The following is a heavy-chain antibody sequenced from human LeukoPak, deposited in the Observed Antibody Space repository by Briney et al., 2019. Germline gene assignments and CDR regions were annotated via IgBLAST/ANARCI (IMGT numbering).Heavy chain of an antibody. V-gene: IGHV3-21*01. D-gene: IGHD3-10*01. CDR3: AREGVLLWFGELSVFDY. Sequence: GGSLRLSCAASGFTFSSYAMSWVRQAPGKGLEWVSSISSSSSYIYYADSVKGRFTISRDNAKNSLYLQMNSLRAEDTAVYYCAREGVLLWFGELSVFDYWGQGTLVTVSS. CDR1: GFTFSSYA. J-gene: IGHJ4*02. CDR2: ISSSSSYI.